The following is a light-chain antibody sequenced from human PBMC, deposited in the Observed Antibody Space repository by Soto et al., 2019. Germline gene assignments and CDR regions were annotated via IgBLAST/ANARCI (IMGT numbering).Light chain of an antibody. CDR1: QGGSSSTY. CDR2: GAS. CDR3: HQYGSSPSYT. V-gene: IGKV3-20*01. Sequence: EMVLTQSPATRPLPPGERATLSGRASQGGSSSTYLAWYQKNPGQAPRLLIYGASSRATGIPDRFSGSGSGTDFTLTISRLEPEDFAVYYCHQYGSSPSYTFGQGTKLEIK. J-gene: IGKJ2*01.